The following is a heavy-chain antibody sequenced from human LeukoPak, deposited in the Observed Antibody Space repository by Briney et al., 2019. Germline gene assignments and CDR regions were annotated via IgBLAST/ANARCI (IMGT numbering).Heavy chain of an antibody. D-gene: IGHD5-24*01. Sequence: GGSLRLSCTIFGGTLSTYEFNWVRRAPGKRPEWISYMSRTADRIDHADSVKGRFTMSRDNAKNSVYLQMNSLGVDDTAIYYCATRLPFTGYKNWGQGTLVTVSS. CDR2: MSRTADRI. CDR1: GGTLSTYE. J-gene: IGHJ4*01. CDR3: ATRLPFTGYKN. V-gene: IGHV3-48*03.